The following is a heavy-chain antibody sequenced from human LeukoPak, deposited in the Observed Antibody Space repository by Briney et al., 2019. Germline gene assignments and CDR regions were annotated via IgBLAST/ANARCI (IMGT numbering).Heavy chain of an antibody. J-gene: IGHJ4*02. D-gene: IGHD2-15*01. CDR1: GFTFSSYG. CDR3: AKDLCSGGSCFYFDY. V-gene: IGHV3-30*02. CDR2: IRYDGSNK. Sequence: GGSLRLSCAASGFTFSSYGMHWVRQAPGKGLEWVAFIRYDGSNKYYAYSVKGRFTISRDNSKNTLYLQMNSLRAEATAVYYCAKDLCSGGSCFYFDYWGQGTLVTVSS.